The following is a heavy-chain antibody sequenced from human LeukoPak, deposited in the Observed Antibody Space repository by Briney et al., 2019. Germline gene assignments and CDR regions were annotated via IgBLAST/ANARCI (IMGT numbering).Heavy chain of an antibody. D-gene: IGHD6-13*01. V-gene: IGHV3-66*01. CDR1: GFIVSSNY. Sequence: QSGGSLRLSCVASGFIVSSNYMNWVRQAPGKGLEWVSVIYSGGSTYYADSVKDKFTISRDTSTNTLYLQLNSLRVDDTAVYFCAKEWRFSSSWYQHYFDYWGQGTLVTVSS. CDR2: IYSGGST. CDR3: AKEWRFSSSWYQHYFDY. J-gene: IGHJ4*02.